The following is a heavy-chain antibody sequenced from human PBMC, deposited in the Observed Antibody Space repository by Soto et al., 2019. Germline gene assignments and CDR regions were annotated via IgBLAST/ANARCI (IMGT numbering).Heavy chain of an antibody. D-gene: IGHD3-22*01. Sequence: GASVKVSCKASGFTFTSSAVQWVRQARGQRLEWIGWIVVGSGNTNYAQKFQERVTITRDMSTSTAYMELSSLRSEDTAVYYCAAEMRSSGYYYVLGYWGQGTLVTVSS. CDR1: GFTFTSSA. CDR2: IVVGSGNT. J-gene: IGHJ4*02. CDR3: AAEMRSSGYYYVLGY. V-gene: IGHV1-58*01.